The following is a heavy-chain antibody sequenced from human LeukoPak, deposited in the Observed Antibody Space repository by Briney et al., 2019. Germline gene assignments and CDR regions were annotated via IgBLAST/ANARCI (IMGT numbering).Heavy chain of an antibody. CDR3: ARDYYDSSGYYYDAFDI. D-gene: IGHD3-22*01. V-gene: IGHV1-18*01. J-gene: IGHJ3*02. CDR1: VYTFPSYG. CDR2: INTYNGNT. Sequence: ASVTVSCKPSVYTFPSYGISWVRQAPGQGLEWVGWINTYNGNTNYAQKLQGRVTMTTDTSTNTAYMELRSLRSDDTAVYYCARDYYDSSGYYYDAFDIWGQGTMVTVSS.